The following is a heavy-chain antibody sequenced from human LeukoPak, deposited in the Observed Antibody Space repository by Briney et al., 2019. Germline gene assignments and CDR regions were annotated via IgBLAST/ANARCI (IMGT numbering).Heavy chain of an antibody. V-gene: IGHV4-39*02. CDR3: ARDSLWFGELWGYMDV. CDR2: IYYSGST. Sequence: SETLSLTCTVSGGSISSSSYYWGWIRQPPGKGLEWIGSIYYSGSTYYNPSLKSRVTISVDTSKNQFSLKLSSVTAADTAVYYCARDSLWFGELWGYMDVWGKGTTVTVSS. J-gene: IGHJ6*03. CDR1: GGSISSSSYY. D-gene: IGHD3-10*01.